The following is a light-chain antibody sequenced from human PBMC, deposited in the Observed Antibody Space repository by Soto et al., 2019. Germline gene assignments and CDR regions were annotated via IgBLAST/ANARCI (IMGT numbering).Light chain of an antibody. Sequence: EIVLTQSPGTLSLSPGERASLSCRASQSVSNIHLAWYQQKPGQAPRLLIYGASSRASGIPDRFSVSGSGTDFTLTISRLEPADFAVYYCQHYGDSQYTFGQGTELEIK. V-gene: IGKV3-20*01. CDR2: GAS. CDR1: QSVSNIH. CDR3: QHYGDSQYT. J-gene: IGKJ2*01.